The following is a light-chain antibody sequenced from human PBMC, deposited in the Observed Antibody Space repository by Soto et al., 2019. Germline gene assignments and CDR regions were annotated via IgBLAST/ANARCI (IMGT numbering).Light chain of an antibody. V-gene: IGLV1-40*01. Sequence: QAVVTQPPSVSGAPGQTATISCTGSSSNIGAGYDVHWYQQLPGTAPKLLIAAVTSRPSGVPDRFSGSKSGTSAYLAITGLQAEDEADYYCQSFDSSLSGWVFGGGTKVTVL. CDR3: QSFDSSLSGWV. J-gene: IGLJ3*02. CDR1: SSNIGAGYD. CDR2: AVT.